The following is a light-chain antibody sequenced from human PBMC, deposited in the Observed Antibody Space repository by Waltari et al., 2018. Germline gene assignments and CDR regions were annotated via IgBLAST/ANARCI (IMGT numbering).Light chain of an antibody. J-gene: IGLJ2*01. CDR2: GVT. CDR1: TSAVGGYNY. V-gene: IGLV2-14*03. Sequence: QSALTQPASGPGPPGQSLTISCTGTTSAVGGYNYVSWYQQHPGGAPRCMFYGVTNLPSGVSIRFSGSKSGNTASLTISGLQPEDEAYYYCSSYTTSDTLIFAGGTKLTVL. CDR3: SSYTTSDTLI.